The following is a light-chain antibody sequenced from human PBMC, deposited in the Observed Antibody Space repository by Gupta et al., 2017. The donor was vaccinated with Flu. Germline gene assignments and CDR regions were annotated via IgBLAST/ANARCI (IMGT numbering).Light chain of an antibody. CDR3: ASYTSSGTYV. J-gene: IGLJ1*01. Sequence: SITISCTGTSSDVGGYNYVSWYQQHPGRAHKVMIFEVSERPSGVSNRFSGSKSGNTASLTISGRQADDEGDYYCASYTSSGTYVFGTGTKVTVL. V-gene: IGLV2-14*01. CDR1: SSDVGGYNY. CDR2: EVS.